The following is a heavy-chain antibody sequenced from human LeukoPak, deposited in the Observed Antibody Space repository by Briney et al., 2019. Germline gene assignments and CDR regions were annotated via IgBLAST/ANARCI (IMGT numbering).Heavy chain of an antibody. CDR2: IYHSGST. D-gene: IGHD3-10*01. CDR1: GGSISSSNW. V-gene: IGHV4-4*02. Sequence: SETLSLTCAVSGGSISSSNWWSWVRQPPGKGLEWIGEIYHSGSTNYNPSLKSRVTISVDKSKNQFSLKLSSVTVADTAVYYCAGGSGSYYNYFCYWGQGTLVTVSS. J-gene: IGHJ4*02. CDR3: AGGSGSYYNYFCY.